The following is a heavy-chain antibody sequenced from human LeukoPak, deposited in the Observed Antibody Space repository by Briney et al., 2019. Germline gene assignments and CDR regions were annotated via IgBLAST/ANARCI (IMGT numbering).Heavy chain of an antibody. CDR2: IIPIFGKA. CDR3: AREGGVGPTPAASDI. J-gene: IGHJ3*02. Sequence: SVKVSCKASGGTFSSYAISWVRQAPGQGLEWMGGIIPIFGKADYAQKSQGRVTITADESTSIVYMELSSLRSEDTAVYYCAREGGVGPTPAASDIWGQGTMVTVSS. V-gene: IGHV1-69*01. D-gene: IGHD3-16*01. CDR1: GGTFSSYA.